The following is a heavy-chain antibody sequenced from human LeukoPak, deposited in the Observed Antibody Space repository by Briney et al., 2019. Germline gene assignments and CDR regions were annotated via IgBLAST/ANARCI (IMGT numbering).Heavy chain of an antibody. Sequence: GGSLRLSCAASGFTFSNYWMHWVRQAPGKGLVWVSRIKSNGSRTDYADSVKGRFTISRDNAKNTLYLQMNSLRAEDTAVYYCARELPFDYWGQGTLVTVSS. CDR3: ARELPFDY. J-gene: IGHJ4*02. D-gene: IGHD2-15*01. CDR1: GFTFSNYW. V-gene: IGHV3-74*01. CDR2: IKSNGSRT.